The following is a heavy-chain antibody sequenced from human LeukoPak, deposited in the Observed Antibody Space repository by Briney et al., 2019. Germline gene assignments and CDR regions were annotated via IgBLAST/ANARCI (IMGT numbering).Heavy chain of an antibody. CDR2: ISGSGGST. D-gene: IGHD5-18*01. Sequence: GGSLRLSCAVSGITLSNYAMSWVRQAPGKGLEWVAGISGSGGSTYYPDSVKGRFTISRDNSKNTLYLQMNSLRAEDTAVYYCAKSGYSYGHLNYYYGMDVWGQRTTVTVSS. CDR3: AKSGYSYGHLNYYYGMDV. J-gene: IGHJ6*02. V-gene: IGHV3-23*01. CDR1: GITLSNYA.